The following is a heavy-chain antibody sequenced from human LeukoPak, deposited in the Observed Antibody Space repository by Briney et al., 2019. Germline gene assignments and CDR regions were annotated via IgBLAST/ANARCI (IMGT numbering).Heavy chain of an antibody. CDR3: GRSREGLYSGSSLDY. CDR1: GYTFSDYG. CDR2: ISGYDGNI. V-gene: IGHV1-18*01. J-gene: IGHJ4*02. D-gene: IGHD1-26*01. Sequence: ASVKVSCKASGYTFSDYGISWVRQAPGQGLEWMGWISGYDGNINYAQKLQGRVTVTTDTSTSTAYMELRSLKSDDTAVYYCGRSREGLYSGSSLDYWGQGTLVTVSS.